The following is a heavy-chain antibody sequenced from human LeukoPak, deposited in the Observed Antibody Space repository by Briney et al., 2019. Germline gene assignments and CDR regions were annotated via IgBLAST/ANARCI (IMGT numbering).Heavy chain of an antibody. CDR2: ISGSGGST. J-gene: IGHJ6*02. Sequence: GGSLRLSCAASGFTFSSYAMSWVRQAPGKGLEWVSAISGSGGSTYYADSVKGRFTISRENAQNSLFLQMNSLRDGDTALYYCIRIRTREHQYGMDVWGQGTTVTVSS. V-gene: IGHV3-23*01. D-gene: IGHD1-26*01. CDR1: GFTFSSYA. CDR3: IRIRTREHQYGMDV.